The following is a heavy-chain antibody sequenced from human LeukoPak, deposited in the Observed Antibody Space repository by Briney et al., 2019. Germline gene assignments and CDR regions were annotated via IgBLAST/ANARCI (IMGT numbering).Heavy chain of an antibody. J-gene: IGHJ4*02. D-gene: IGHD6-13*01. CDR3: AKSPSSWKFDD. CDR2: LSGSGGSS. CDR1: GFTFSSYA. Sequence: GGSLRLSCAASGFTFSSYAMNWVRQAPGKGLEWVSALSGSGGSSYYADSVKGRFTISRDNSENTLYLQMNSLRVEDAAVYYCAKSPSSWKFDDWGQGTLVTVSS. V-gene: IGHV3-23*01.